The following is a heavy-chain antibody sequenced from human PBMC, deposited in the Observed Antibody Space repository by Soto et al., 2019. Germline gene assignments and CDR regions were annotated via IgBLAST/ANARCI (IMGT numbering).Heavy chain of an antibody. CDR2: IFPDDSDT. Sequence: GESLKISCKASGYIIKNYWIGWVRQMPGQGLEWMGSIFPDDSDTRYSPSFQGHVTIPVDKSISTAYVQWSSLKASDSAIYYCFRGGVTSRTFDYWGQGTLVTVSS. J-gene: IGHJ4*02. D-gene: IGHD3-16*01. V-gene: IGHV5-51*01. CDR3: FRGGVTSRTFDY. CDR1: GYIIKNYW.